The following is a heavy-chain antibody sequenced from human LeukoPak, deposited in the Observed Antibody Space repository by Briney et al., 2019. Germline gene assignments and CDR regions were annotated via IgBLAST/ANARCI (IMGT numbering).Heavy chain of an antibody. J-gene: IGHJ5*02. CDR1: GFTFSGSA. CDR2: IRSKANCYAT. V-gene: IGHV3-73*01. CDR3: TSTGFPQLEAAAVMRWFDP. D-gene: IGHD6-13*01. Sequence: GGSLRLSCAASGFTFSGSAMHWVRQASGEGLEWVGRIRSKANCYATAYAASVKGRFTISRDDSKNTAYLQMNSLKTEDTAVYYCTSTGFPQLEAAAVMRWFDPWGQGTLVTVSS.